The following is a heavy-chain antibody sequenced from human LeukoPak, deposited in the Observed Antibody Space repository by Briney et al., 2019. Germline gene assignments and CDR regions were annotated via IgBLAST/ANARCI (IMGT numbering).Heavy chain of an antibody. J-gene: IGHJ5*02. CDR2: ISGDGGST. CDR1: GFTFDDYA. Sequence: GGSLRLSCAASGFTFDDYAMHWVRQAPGKGLEWVSLISGDGGSTYYADSVKGRFTISRDNSKNSLYLQMNSLRTEDSALYYCAQDVGPVVAATDDTSNWFDPWGQGTLVSVPS. D-gene: IGHD2-15*01. CDR3: AQDVGPVVAATDDTSNWFDP. V-gene: IGHV3-43*02.